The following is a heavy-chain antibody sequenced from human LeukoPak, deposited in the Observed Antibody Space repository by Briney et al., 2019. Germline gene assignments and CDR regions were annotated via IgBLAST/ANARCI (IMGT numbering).Heavy chain of an antibody. CDR2: ISASGDNT. D-gene: IGHD4-23*01. V-gene: IGHV3-23*01. Sequence: GGSLRLSCAASGFTFSDNAMNWVRQAPGKGLEWVSAISASGDNTYYAGSVKGRFTISRDNSKNTLYLQMNSLRAEDTAVYYCAKDQGNSWGNLFDPWGQGTLVTVSS. CDR1: GFTFSDNA. J-gene: IGHJ5*02. CDR3: AKDQGNSWGNLFDP.